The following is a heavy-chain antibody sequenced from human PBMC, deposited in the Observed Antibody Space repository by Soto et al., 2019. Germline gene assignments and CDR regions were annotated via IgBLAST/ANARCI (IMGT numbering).Heavy chain of an antibody. CDR1: GGTFSSYA. CDR3: AREGSYWDY. V-gene: IGHV1-69*12. CDR2: IIPIFGTA. D-gene: IGHD3-10*01. Sequence: QVQLVQSGAEVKKPGSSVKVSCKASGGTFSSYAISWVRQAPGQGLEWMGGIIPIFGTANYAQKFQGRVTITADESTITAYKELSSLRSEDTAVFYCAREGSYWDYWGQGTLVTVSS. J-gene: IGHJ4*02.